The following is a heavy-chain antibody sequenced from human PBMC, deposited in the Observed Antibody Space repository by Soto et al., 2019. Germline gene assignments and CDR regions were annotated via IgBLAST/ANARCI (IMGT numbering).Heavy chain of an antibody. CDR1: GFTFSSYG. V-gene: IGHV3-30*18. Sequence: GGSLRLSCAASGFTFSSYGMHWVRQAPGKGLEWVAVISYDGSNKYYAASVKGRFTLSRDNSKNTLYLQMNSLRAEDTAVYYCAKDIKRYNWNDAVDSWGQRTLVTVSS. CDR3: AKDIKRYNWNDAVDS. D-gene: IGHD1-20*01. J-gene: IGHJ4*02. CDR2: ISYDGSNK.